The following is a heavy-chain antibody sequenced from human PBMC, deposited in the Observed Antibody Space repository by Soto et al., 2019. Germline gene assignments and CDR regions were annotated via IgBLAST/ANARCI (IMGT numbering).Heavy chain of an antibody. J-gene: IGHJ5*02. V-gene: IGHV1-3*01. Sequence: GASVKVSCKASGYTFTSYAMHWVRQAPGQRLEWMGWINAGNGNTKYSQKFQGRVTITRDTSASTAYMELSSLRSEDTAVYYCARSPAPMVVRQSDSLNWSDPWGQGTLVTVSS. CDR3: ARSPAPMVVRQSDSLNWSDP. CDR1: GYTFTSYA. D-gene: IGHD3-10*01. CDR2: INAGNGNT.